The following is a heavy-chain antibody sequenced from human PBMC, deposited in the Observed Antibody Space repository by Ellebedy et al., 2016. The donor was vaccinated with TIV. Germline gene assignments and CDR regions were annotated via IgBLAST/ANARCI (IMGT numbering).Heavy chain of an antibody. D-gene: IGHD3-16*01. V-gene: IGHV1-18*01. Sequence: ASVKVSCXASGYRFGGYGFSWVRQAPGQSLEFMGWISAYDGKTEYSQKFQGRVILTTDESTSTAYMELRSLKSNDTAVYYCARHSYQQFDLGADSFYWAYDFWGQGTLVTVSS. CDR1: GYRFGGYG. CDR2: ISAYDGKT. CDR3: ARHSYQQFDLGADSFYWAYDF. J-gene: IGHJ4*03.